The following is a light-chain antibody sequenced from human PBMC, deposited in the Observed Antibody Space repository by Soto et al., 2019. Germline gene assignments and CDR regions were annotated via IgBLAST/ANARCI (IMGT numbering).Light chain of an antibody. Sequence: EIALTQSPATLSLSPGERATLSCRASQSVTANYLAWYQQKPGQAPRLLIYAASIGATGIPDRFSGSGSGTDFTLTISRLEPEDFAVYYCLQYGIPLWTFGQGTKV. J-gene: IGKJ1*01. V-gene: IGKV3-20*01. CDR1: QSVTANY. CDR3: LQYGIPLWT. CDR2: AAS.